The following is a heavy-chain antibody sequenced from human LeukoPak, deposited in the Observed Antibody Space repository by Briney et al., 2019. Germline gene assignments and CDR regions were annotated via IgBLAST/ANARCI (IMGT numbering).Heavy chain of an antibody. CDR3: ARAAPGTYAGHSIH. CDR2: IGANNGNT. V-gene: IGHV1-18*04. J-gene: IGHJ4*02. Sequence: ASVKVSCKASGYTFTTYGFSWVRQAPGQGLEWMGWIGANNGNTNYAQKLQGRVTMSTDTATSTAYMELRSLRSDDTAVYYCARAAPGTYAGHSIHWGQGTLVTVSS. CDR1: GYTFTTYG. D-gene: IGHD1-26*01.